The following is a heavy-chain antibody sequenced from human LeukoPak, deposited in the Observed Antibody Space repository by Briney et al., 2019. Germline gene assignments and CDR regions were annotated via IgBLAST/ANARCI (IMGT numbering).Heavy chain of an antibody. CDR1: GYTFTSYD. J-gene: IGHJ4*02. CDR3: ARADPQDIVVVVAAPTFFDY. D-gene: IGHD2-15*01. V-gene: IGHV1-8*01. CDR2: MNPNSGNT. Sequence: ASVKVSCKASGYTFTSYDINWVRQATGQGLEWMGWMNPNSGNTGYAQKFQGRVTMTRDTSISTAYMELSRLRSDDTAVYYCARADPQDIVVVVAAPTFFDYWGQGTLVTVSS.